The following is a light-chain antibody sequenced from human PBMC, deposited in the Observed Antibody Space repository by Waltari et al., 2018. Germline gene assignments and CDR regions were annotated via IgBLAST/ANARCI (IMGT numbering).Light chain of an antibody. V-gene: IGKV1-5*01. J-gene: IGKJ1*01. CDR2: TAS. CDR1: QDVSVW. CDR3: QQYNSFWT. Sequence: GDRVTITCRASQDVSVWLAWYQLKPGQAPKLLIYTASSLQSGVPSRFSGSGSGTEFTLTISSLQPDDFATYYCQQYNSFWTFGQGTKVEIK.